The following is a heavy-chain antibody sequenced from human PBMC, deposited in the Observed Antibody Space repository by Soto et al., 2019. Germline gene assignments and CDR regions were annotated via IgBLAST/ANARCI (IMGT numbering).Heavy chain of an antibody. J-gene: IGHJ4*02. CDR3: AKEPPYYDFWSGYFVGYFDY. CDR1: GFTFSSYA. D-gene: IGHD3-3*01. Sequence: EVQLLESGGGLVQPGGSLRLSCAASGFTFSSYAMSWVRQAPGKGLEWVSALSGSGGSTSYADSVKGRFTISSDNSKNTLYLQMNSLRAEDTAVYYCAKEPPYYDFWSGYFVGYFDYWGQGTLVTVSS. V-gene: IGHV3-23*01. CDR2: LSGSGGST.